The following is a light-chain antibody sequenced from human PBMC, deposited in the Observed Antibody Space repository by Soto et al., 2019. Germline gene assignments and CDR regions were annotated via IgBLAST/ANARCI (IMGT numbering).Light chain of an antibody. CDR2: DAS. Sequence: IQMTQSPSSLSASVGDRVTITCRARQSISIWLAWYQQKPGKAPKLLIYDASILESGVPSRFSGSGSGTEFTLTISSLQPDDFATYYCQQYNSYAWTFGQGTKVDI. V-gene: IGKV1-5*01. CDR3: QQYNSYAWT. J-gene: IGKJ1*01. CDR1: QSISIW.